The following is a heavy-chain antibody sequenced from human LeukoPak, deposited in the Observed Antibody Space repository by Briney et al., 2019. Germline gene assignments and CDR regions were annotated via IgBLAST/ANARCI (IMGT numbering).Heavy chain of an antibody. V-gene: IGHV1-2*02. CDR2: INPNSGGT. CDR3: ARPHSKVFQLGY. D-gene: IGHD1-1*01. Sequence: ASVKVSCKASGYTFTGYYMHWVRQAPGQGLEWMGWINPNSGGTNYAQKFQGRVTMTRDTSISTAYMELSRLRSDDTAVYYCARPHSKVFQLGYWGQGTLVTVSS. J-gene: IGHJ4*02. CDR1: GYTFTGYY.